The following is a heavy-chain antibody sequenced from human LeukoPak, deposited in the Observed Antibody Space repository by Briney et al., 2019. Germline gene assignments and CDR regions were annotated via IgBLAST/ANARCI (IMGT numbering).Heavy chain of an antibody. D-gene: IGHD6-6*01. CDR2: ISSSSSYT. CDR3: VRSGFIAAPYFDY. Sequence: GGSLRLSCAASGFTFSDYYMSWIRQAPGKGLEWVSYISSSSSYTNYADSVKGRFTISRDNAENSLYLQMNSLRAEDTAVYYCVRSGFIAAPYFDYWGQGTLVTVSS. V-gene: IGHV3-11*06. CDR1: GFTFSDYY. J-gene: IGHJ4*02.